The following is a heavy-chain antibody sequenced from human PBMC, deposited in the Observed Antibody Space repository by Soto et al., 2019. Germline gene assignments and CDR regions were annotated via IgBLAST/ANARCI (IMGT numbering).Heavy chain of an antibody. D-gene: IGHD1-1*01. CDR3: ARASSVQLTRHHQY. J-gene: IGHJ4*02. Sequence: TSETLSLTCAVYGGSISSYYWSWIRQPPGKGLEWIGYIYYTGTTNYNPSLKSRVTISVDTSKNQFSLKLSSVTTADTAVYYCARASSVQLTRHHQYWGQGTLVTVSS. V-gene: IGHV4-59*01. CDR2: IYYTGTT. CDR1: GGSISSYY.